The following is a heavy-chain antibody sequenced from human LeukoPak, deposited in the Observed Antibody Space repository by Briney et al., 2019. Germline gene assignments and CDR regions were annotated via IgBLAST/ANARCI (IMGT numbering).Heavy chain of an antibody. CDR2: IYYSGST. CDR3: ARDPKLRHYYYGMDV. D-gene: IGHD4-17*01. Sequence: SETLSLTCTVSGGSISSYYWSWIRQPPGKGLEWIGYIYYSGSTNYNPSLKSRVTISVDTSKNQFSLKLSSVTAADTAVYYCARDPKLRHYYYGMDVWGQGTTVTVSS. CDR1: GGSISSYY. V-gene: IGHV4-59*12. J-gene: IGHJ6*02.